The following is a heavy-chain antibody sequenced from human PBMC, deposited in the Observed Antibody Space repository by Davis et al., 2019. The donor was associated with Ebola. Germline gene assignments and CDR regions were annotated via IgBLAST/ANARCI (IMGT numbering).Heavy chain of an antibody. V-gene: IGHV1-18*01. CDR3: ARETGDGGGMDV. CDR1: GYTFTSHG. J-gene: IGHJ6*04. D-gene: IGHD7-27*01. CDR2: ISADNGNT. Sequence: ASVKVSCKASGYTFTSHGISWVRQAPGQGLEWMGWISADNGNTNYGQKFQGRVTMTTDTSTSTAYMELSSLRSEDTAVYYCARETGDGGGMDVWGKGTTVTVSS.